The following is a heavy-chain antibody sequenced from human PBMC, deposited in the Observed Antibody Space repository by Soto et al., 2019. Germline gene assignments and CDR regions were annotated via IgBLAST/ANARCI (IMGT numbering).Heavy chain of an antibody. CDR3: ARDRTPIVLVPAAINYYYYGMDV. D-gene: IGHD2-2*02. CDR2: ISYDGSNK. V-gene: IGHV3-30-3*01. CDR1: GFTFSSYA. J-gene: IGHJ6*02. Sequence: GSLRLSCAASGFTFSSYAMHWVRQAPGKGLEWVAVISYDGSNKYYADSVKGRFTISRDNSKNTLYLQMNSLRAEDTAVYYCARDRTPIVLVPAAINYYYYGMDVWGQGTTVTVSS.